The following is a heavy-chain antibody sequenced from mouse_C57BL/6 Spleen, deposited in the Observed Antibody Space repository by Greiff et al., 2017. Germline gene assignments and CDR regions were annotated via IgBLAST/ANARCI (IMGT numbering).Heavy chain of an antibody. J-gene: IGHJ3*01. D-gene: IGHD5-1*01. CDR1: GYSITSGYD. CDR2: ISYSGST. V-gene: IGHV3-1*01. CDR3: AREGSTGEGFAY. Sequence: EVKVEESGPGMVKPSQSLSLTCTVTGYSITSGYDWHRIRHFPGNKLEWMGYISYSGSTNYNPSLKSRISITHDTSKNHFFLKLNSVTTEDTATYSCAREGSTGEGFAYWGQGTLVTVSA.